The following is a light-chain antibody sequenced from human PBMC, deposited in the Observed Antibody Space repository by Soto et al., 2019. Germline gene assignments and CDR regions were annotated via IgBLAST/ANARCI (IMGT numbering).Light chain of an antibody. CDR2: GAF. CDR1: QSVSSSH. CDR3: QQYDRSPNT. J-gene: IGKJ2*01. Sequence: EIVLTQSPGTLSLSPGERATLSCRASQSVSSSHLAWYQQRPGQAPRLLIYGAFSRATGLPDRFSGSGSGTDFTLTISRLEPEDFAVYYCQQYDRSPNTFGQGTKLEIK. V-gene: IGKV3-20*01.